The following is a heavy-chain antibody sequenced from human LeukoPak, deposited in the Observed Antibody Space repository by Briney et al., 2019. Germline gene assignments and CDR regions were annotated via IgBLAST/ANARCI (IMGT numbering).Heavy chain of an antibody. CDR3: ARAVYYSNYLGY. D-gene: IGHD3-10*01. J-gene: IGHJ4*01. CDR1: GFTFSSYW. CDR2: INSDGSST. V-gene: IGHV3-74*01. Sequence: GGSLRLSCAASGFTFSSYWMHWVRQAPGKGLVWVSRINSDGSSTNYADSVKGRFTISRDNAKNTLYLQMNSLRAEDTAMYYCARAVYYSNYLGYWGQGTLVTVSP.